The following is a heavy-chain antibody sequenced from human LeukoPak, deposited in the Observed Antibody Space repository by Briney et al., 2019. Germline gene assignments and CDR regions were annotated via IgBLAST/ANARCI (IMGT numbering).Heavy chain of an antibody. CDR2: INPNSGGT. CDR1: GYTFTGYY. D-gene: IGHD3-22*01. Sequence: GASVKVSCKASGYTFTGYYMHWVRQVPGQGLEWMGWINPNSGGTNYAQKFQGRVTMTRDTSISTAYMELSRLRSDDTAVYYCARDKRGYYDSSGYYPGAFDIWGQGTMVTVSS. V-gene: IGHV1-2*02. CDR3: ARDKRGYYDSSGYYPGAFDI. J-gene: IGHJ3*02.